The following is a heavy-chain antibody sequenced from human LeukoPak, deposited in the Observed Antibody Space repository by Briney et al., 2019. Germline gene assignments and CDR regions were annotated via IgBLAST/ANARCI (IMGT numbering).Heavy chain of an antibody. D-gene: IGHD3-9*01. CDR2: ISSSSSTI. V-gene: IGHV3-48*02. Sequence: GGSLRLSCAASGFTFSSYSMNWVRQAPGKGLEWVSYISSSSSTIYYADSVKGRFTISRDNAKNSLYLQMSSLRDEDTAVYYCARGLYFDWLLPIDYWGQGTLVTVSS. CDR3: ARGLYFDWLLPIDY. J-gene: IGHJ4*02. CDR1: GFTFSSYS.